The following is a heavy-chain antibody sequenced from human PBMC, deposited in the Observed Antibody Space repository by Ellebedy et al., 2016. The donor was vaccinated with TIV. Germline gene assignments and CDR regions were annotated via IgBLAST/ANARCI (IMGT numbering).Heavy chain of an antibody. J-gene: IGHJ5*02. CDR2: IYYSGST. CDR3: ARGSGYDGENWLDP. Sequence: MPSETLSLTCTVSGCSISSYYWSWIRQPPGKGLEWIGYIYYSGSTNYNPSLKSRVTISVDTYKNQFSLKLSSVTSADTTVYYCARGSGYDGENWLDPWGQGTLVTVSS. CDR1: GCSISSYY. V-gene: IGHV4-59*01. D-gene: IGHD5-12*01.